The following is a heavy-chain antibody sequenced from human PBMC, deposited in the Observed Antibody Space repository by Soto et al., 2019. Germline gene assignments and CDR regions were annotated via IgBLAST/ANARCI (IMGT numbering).Heavy chain of an antibody. J-gene: IGHJ4*02. D-gene: IGHD3-22*01. CDR3: ARGRTVRNYADDSSDYFYFFDY. V-gene: IGHV4-59*01. CDR1: GDSISTFY. CDR2: VYYTGST. Sequence: SETLSLTCTVSGDSISTFYLGWIRQSPGKELECIGYVYYTGSTNYNPSLKSRVTISVDRSKNQFSLKLTFANAADTAVYYCARGRTVRNYADDSSDYFYFFDYWGRGTQVTVSS.